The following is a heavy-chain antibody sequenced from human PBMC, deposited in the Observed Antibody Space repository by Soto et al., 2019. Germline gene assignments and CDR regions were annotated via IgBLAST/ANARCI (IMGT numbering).Heavy chain of an antibody. J-gene: IGHJ3*02. CDR1: GYSFTSYW. CDR2: IDPSDSYT. Sequence: GESLKISCKGSGYSFTSYWISWVRQMPGKGLEWMGRIDPSDSYTNYSPSFQGHVTISADKSISTAYLQWSSLKASDTSMYYCAILKYDSSGYYYGAFDIWGQGTMVTVSS. D-gene: IGHD3-22*01. V-gene: IGHV5-10-1*01. CDR3: AILKYDSSGYYYGAFDI.